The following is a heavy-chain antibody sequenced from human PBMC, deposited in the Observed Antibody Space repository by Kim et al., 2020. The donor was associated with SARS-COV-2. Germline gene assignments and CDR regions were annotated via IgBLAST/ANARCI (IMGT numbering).Heavy chain of an antibody. J-gene: IGHJ6*02. CDR1: GGSISSYY. CDR3: ASGYSSSWYFYYGMDV. V-gene: IGHV4-59*01. D-gene: IGHD6-13*01. CDR2: IYYSGST. Sequence: SETLSLTCTVSGGSISSYYWSWIRQPPGKGLEWIGYIYYSGSTNYNPSLKSRVTISVDTSKNQFSLKLSSVTAADTAVYYCASGYSSSWYFYYGMDVWGQGTTVTVSS.